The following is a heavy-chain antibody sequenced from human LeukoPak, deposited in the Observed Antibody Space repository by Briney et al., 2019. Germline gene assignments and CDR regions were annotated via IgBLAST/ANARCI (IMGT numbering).Heavy chain of an antibody. CDR1: GGSISSSSYY. CDR3: ARRGYDFWSGYSPFDY. Sequence: SETLSLTCTVSGGSISSSSYYWGWIRQPPGKGLEWIGSIYYSGSTHYNPSLKSRVTISVDTSKNQFSLKLSSVTAADTAVYYCARRGYDFWSGYSPFDYWGQGTLVTVSS. D-gene: IGHD3-3*01. CDR2: IYYSGST. J-gene: IGHJ4*02. V-gene: IGHV4-39*01.